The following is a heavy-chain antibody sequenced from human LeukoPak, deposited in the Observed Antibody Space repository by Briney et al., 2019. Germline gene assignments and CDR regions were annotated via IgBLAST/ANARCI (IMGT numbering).Heavy chain of an antibody. CDR3: ARHYPAYDSSGTNDY. CDR2: IYPGDSDT. D-gene: IGHD3-22*01. J-gene: IGHJ4*02. V-gene: IGHV5-51*01. Sequence: GESLKISCKGSGYSFTSYWIGWVRQMPGKGLEWMGIIYPGDSDTRYSPFFQGQVTISADKSISTAYLQWSSLKASDTAMYYCARHYPAYDSSGTNDYWGQGTLVTVSS. CDR1: GYSFTSYW.